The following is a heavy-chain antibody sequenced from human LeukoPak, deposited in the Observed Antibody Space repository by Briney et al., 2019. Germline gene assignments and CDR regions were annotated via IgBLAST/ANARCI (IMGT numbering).Heavy chain of an antibody. J-gene: IGHJ3*02. CDR3: ARASNIVWFGDHEAFDI. D-gene: IGHD3-10*01. CDR1: GVSISSYY. Sequence: SETLSLTCTVSGVSISSYYWSWIRQPPGKGLEWIGYIYYSGSTNYNPSLKSRVTISVDTSKNQFSLKLGSVTAADTAVYYCARASNIVWFGDHEAFDIWGQGTMVTVSS. V-gene: IGHV4-59*01. CDR2: IYYSGST.